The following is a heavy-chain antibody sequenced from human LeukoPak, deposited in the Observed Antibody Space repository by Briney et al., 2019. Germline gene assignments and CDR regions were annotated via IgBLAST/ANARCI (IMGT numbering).Heavy chain of an antibody. CDR3: ARLPYSSSWNYFDY. CDR2: IYPGDSDT. D-gene: IGHD6-13*01. Sequence: GESLKISCQGSGYNFPIYWIGWVRQMPGQGLEWMGIIYPGDSDTRYSPSFQGQVTISADKSISTAYLQWSSLKASDTAMYYCARLPYSSSWNYFDYWGQGTLVTVSS. J-gene: IGHJ4*02. CDR1: GYNFPIYW. V-gene: IGHV5-51*01.